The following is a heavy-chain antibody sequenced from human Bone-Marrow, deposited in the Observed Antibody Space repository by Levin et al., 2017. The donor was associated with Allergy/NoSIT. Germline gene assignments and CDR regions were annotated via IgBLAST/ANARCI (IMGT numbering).Heavy chain of an antibody. CDR1: GFTFMHHT. V-gene: IGHV3-23*01. Sequence: LSLTCAASGFTFMHHTMNWVRLAPGKGLDWVASFSASGGSTYYADSLKGRFTISRDNSKNTVSLQVNSLRVEDTAVYYCARSVDDTFYSGLDYWGQGTLVTVSS. CDR2: FSASGGST. J-gene: IGHJ4*02. D-gene: IGHD2-15*01. CDR3: ARSVDDTFYSGLDY.